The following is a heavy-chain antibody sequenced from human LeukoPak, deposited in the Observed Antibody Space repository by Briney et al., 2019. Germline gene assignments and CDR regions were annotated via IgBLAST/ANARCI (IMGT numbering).Heavy chain of an antibody. D-gene: IGHD3-10*01. V-gene: IGHV4-39*07. CDR3: ARDLRLLWFGELSYAFDI. CDR1: GGSIIISNYY. J-gene: IGHJ3*02. CDR2: ISYSGST. Sequence: SETLSLTCAVSGGSIIISNYYWGWVRQPPGKGLEWIGSISYSGSTYYNPSLKSRVTILLDTSKNQFSLKLSSVTAADTAVHYCARDLRLLWFGELSYAFDIWGQGTMVTVSS.